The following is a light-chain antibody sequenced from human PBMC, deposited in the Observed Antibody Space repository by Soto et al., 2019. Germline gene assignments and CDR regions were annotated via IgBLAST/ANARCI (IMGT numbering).Light chain of an antibody. V-gene: IGKV3-20*01. CDR3: HQYDSSPLT. CDR1: QSVSSSY. CDR2: GAS. J-gene: IGKJ4*01. Sequence: EIVLTQSPGTLYLSPGERATLSCRASQSVSSSYLAWYQQKPGQAPRLLIYGASSRTTGIPDRFSGSGSATHFTLTISRLETEDNAVYYCHQYDSSPLTFGGGTKVEI.